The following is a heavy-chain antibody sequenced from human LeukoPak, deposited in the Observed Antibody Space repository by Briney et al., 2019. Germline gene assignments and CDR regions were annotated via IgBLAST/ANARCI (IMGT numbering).Heavy chain of an antibody. Sequence: SETLSLTCTVSGGSISRSSYYWGWIRQPPGKGLEWIGSIYYSGSTYYNPSLKSRVTISVDTSKNQFSLKLSSVTAADTAVYYCARRYYDFWSGYYPHLDFDYWGQGTLVTVSS. CDR1: GGSISRSSYY. J-gene: IGHJ4*02. CDR2: IYYSGST. V-gene: IGHV4-39*01. D-gene: IGHD3-3*01. CDR3: ARRYYDFWSGYYPHLDFDY.